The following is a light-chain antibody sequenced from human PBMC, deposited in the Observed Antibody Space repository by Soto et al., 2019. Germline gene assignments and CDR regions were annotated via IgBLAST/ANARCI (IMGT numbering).Light chain of an antibody. Sequence: EIVLTQSPATLSVSPGERATLSCRASQSISSSLAWYQQQPGQAPRLLIYHASTRAAGIPARFSGSGSGTEFTLTISSLQSEDFVVYYCQQYYNWPPGTFGQGTKVEIK. V-gene: IGKV3-15*01. J-gene: IGKJ1*01. CDR3: QQYYNWPPGT. CDR1: QSISSS. CDR2: HAS.